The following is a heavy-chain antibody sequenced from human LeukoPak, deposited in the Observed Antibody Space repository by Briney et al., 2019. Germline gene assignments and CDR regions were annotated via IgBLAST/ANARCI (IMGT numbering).Heavy chain of an antibody. CDR2: TSYDGSNK. D-gene: IGHD3-22*01. Sequence: GGSLRLSCAASGFTFSSYGMHWVRQAPGKGLEWVAVTSYDGSNKYYADSVEGRFTISRDNSKNTMYLQMNSLRIEDTAVYYCVKDQIDSRGYYLNVDYWGQGTLVTVSS. J-gene: IGHJ4*02. CDR1: GFTFSSYG. V-gene: IGHV3-30*18. CDR3: VKDQIDSRGYYLNVDY.